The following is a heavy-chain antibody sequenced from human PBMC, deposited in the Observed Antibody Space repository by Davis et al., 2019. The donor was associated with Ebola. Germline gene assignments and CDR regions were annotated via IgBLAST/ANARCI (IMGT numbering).Heavy chain of an antibody. J-gene: IGHJ4*02. D-gene: IGHD3-22*01. CDR3: ARLSSGYYYFDY. V-gene: IGHV1-2*06. Sequence: AASVKVSCKASGYTFTGYYMHWVRQAPGQGLEWMGRVNPNSGGTNYAQKFQGRVTMTRDTSISTAYLQWSSLKASDTAMYYCARLSSGYYYFDYWGQGTLVTVSS. CDR1: GYTFTGYY. CDR2: VNPNSGGT.